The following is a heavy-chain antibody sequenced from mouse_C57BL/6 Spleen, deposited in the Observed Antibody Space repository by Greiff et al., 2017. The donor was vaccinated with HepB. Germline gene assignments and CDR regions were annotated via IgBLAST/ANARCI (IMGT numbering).Heavy chain of an antibody. J-gene: IGHJ4*01. D-gene: IGHD1-1*01. Sequence: LVESGAELARPGASVKMSCKASGYTFTSYTMHWVKQRPGQGLEWIGYINPSSGYTKYNQKFKDKATLTADKSSSTAYMQLSSLTSEDSAVYYCASYGSTVFYAMDYWGQGTSVTVSS. CDR3: ASYGSTVFYAMDY. CDR1: GYTFTSYT. CDR2: INPSSGYT. V-gene: IGHV1-4*01.